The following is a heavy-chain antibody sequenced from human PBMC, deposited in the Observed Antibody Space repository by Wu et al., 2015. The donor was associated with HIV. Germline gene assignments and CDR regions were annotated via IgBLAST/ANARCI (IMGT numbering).Heavy chain of an antibody. D-gene: IGHD2-21*01. CDR2: IIPLLSMT. CDR3: ARSLNVVGNTPPGY. Sequence: VQLIQSGSEMRRPGSSVKIACTTSGGTLSNYAINWVRQAPGQGLVWMGRIIPLLSMTNYAQFFQGRLKFTADESTNTAYMELSSLTFDDTATYYCARSLNVVGNTPPGYWGQGTLVSVSS. V-gene: IGHV1-69*13. J-gene: IGHJ4*02. CDR1: GGTLSNYA.